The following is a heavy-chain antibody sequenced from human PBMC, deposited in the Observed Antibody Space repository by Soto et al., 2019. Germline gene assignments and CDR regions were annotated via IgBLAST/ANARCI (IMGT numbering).Heavy chain of an antibody. CDR3: ARDPPRGILEWYYYYYYGMDV. J-gene: IGHJ6*02. D-gene: IGHD3-3*01. CDR2: ISYDGSNK. V-gene: IGHV3-30-3*01. Sequence: GGSLRLSCAASGFTFSSYAMHWVRQAPGKGLEWVAVISYDGSNKYYADSVKGRFTISRDNSKNTLYLQMNSLRAEDTAVYYCARDPPRGILEWYYYYYYGMDVWGQGTTVTVSS. CDR1: GFTFSSYA.